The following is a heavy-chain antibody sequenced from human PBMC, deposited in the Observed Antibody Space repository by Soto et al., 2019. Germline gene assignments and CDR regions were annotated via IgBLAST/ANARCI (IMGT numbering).Heavy chain of an antibody. CDR2: ISGSGGST. D-gene: IGHD3-10*01. J-gene: IGHJ4*02. Sequence: PGGSLRLSCAAAGFTFSRYAMRRVRQAPGKGLEWVSAISGSGGSTYYAESVKGRFTISRDNGKNSLYLQMNSLRAEDTAVYSCAREMIGSGSYAYWGQGILVTVSS. CDR3: AREMIGSGSYAY. CDR1: GFTFSRYA. V-gene: IGHV3-23*01.